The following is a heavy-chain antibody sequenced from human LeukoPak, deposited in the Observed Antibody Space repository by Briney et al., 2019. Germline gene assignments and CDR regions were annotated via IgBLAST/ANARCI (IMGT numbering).Heavy chain of an antibody. V-gene: IGHV3-30*14. CDR2: ISYDGSNK. Sequence: GRSLRLSCAASGFTFSSYAMHWVRQAPGKGLEWVAVISYDGSNKYYADSVKGRFTISRDNSKNTLYLQMNSLRAEDTAVYYCARGYDKAFDYWGQGTLVTVSS. J-gene: IGHJ4*02. D-gene: IGHD1-1*01. CDR3: ARGYDKAFDY. CDR1: GFTFSSYA.